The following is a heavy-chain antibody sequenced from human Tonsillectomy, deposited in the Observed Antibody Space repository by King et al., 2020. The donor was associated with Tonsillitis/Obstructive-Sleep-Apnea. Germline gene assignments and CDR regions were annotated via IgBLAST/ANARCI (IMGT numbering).Heavy chain of an antibody. Sequence: QLQESGPGLLKPSETLSLTCTVSGGSISSNTYYLGWLRPPPGEGLEVVGVTDFSGSPYYSPSPPSRITISVDTSKNPFSLQLRSVTAADRAIYYCARLGYDFWSGHPYKWLDPWGQGTLVIVSS. V-gene: IGHV4-39*01. CDR1: GGSISSNTYY. J-gene: IGHJ5*02. CDR3: ARLGYDFWSGHPYKWLDP. D-gene: IGHD3-3*01. CDR2: TDFSGSP.